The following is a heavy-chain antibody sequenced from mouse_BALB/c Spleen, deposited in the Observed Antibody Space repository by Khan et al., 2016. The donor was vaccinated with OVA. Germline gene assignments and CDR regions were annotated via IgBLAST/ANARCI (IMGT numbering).Heavy chain of an antibody. CDR2: ILPGSANT. D-gene: IGHD1-1*01. CDR1: GYTFSHYW. CDR3: ARGKYGSRDYFDY. J-gene: IGHJ2*01. Sequence: QIQLVQSGADLMRPGASVRISCKTTGYTFSHYWIEWVKQRPGHGLEWLGEILPGSANTQYNERFKDKATFTSDTSSNTAYMQLSSLTSEDSAVYFCARGKYGSRDYFDYWGQGTILTVSS. V-gene: IGHV1-9*01.